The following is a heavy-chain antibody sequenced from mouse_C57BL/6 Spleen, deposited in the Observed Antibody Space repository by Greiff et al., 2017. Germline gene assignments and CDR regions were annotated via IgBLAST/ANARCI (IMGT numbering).Heavy chain of an antibody. D-gene: IGHD4-1*01. CDR1: GYTFTDYY. V-gene: IGHV1-26*01. CDR3: ARSGLGNYFDY. Sequence: EVQLQQSGPELVKPGASVKISCKASGYTFTDYYMNWVKQSHGKSLEWIGDINPNNGGTSYNQKFKGKATLTVDKSSSTAYMELRRLTSEDSAVYYWARSGLGNYFDYWGQGTTLTVSS. J-gene: IGHJ2*01. CDR2: INPNNGGT.